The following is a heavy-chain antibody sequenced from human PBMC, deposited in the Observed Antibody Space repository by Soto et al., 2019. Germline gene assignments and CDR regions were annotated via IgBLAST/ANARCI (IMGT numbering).Heavy chain of an antibody. CDR2: INPNSGGT. Sequence: GASVKVSCTASGYTFTVYYIHWVRQAPGQGLEWMGWINPNSGGTNYAQKFQGWVTMTRDTSISTAYMELSRLRSDDTAVYYCARGTVGATSRSPYSNWFDPWGQGTLVTVSS. CDR1: GYTFTVYY. J-gene: IGHJ5*02. D-gene: IGHD1-26*01. CDR3: ARGTVGATSRSPYSNWFDP. V-gene: IGHV1-2*04.